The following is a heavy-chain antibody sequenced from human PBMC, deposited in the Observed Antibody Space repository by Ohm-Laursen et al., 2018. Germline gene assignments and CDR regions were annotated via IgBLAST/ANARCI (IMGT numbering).Heavy chain of an antibody. CDR1: GGSISSYY. CDR3: ARDHSTNWYSWFDP. Sequence: TLSLTCTVSGGSISSYYWSWIRQPPGKGLEWIGYIYYSGSTNYNPSLKSRVTISVDTSKNQFSLKLSSVTAADTTVYYCARDHSTNWYSWFDPWGQGTQVTVSS. D-gene: IGHD6-13*01. V-gene: IGHV4-59*12. CDR2: IYYSGST. J-gene: IGHJ5*02.